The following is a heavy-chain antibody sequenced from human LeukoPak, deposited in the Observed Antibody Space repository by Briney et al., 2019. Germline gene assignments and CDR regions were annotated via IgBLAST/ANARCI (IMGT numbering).Heavy chain of an antibody. J-gene: IGHJ3*02. CDR2: IYSDGST. CDR1: GFTFRRYG. CDR3: ARELREHGVFDI. V-gene: IGHV3-53*01. Sequence: GGSLRLSCAASGFTFRRYGMSWVRQAPGKGLEWVSEIYSDGSTYYAASVKGRFSISRDNSKNTVYLQVNSLRAEDTAVYYCARELREHGVFDIWGQGTMVTVSS. D-gene: IGHD1-26*01.